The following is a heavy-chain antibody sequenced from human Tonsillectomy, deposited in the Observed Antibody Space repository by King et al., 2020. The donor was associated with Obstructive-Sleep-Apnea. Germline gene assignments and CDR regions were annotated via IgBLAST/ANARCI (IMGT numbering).Heavy chain of an antibody. V-gene: IGHV4-39*07. J-gene: IGHJ4*02. CDR1: GGSTSSSTYY. D-gene: IGHD5-18*01. CDR2: IYYSGST. CDR3: VTTGRRGYTYGPFDS. Sequence: QLQESGPGLVKPSETLSLNCTVSGGSTSSSTYYWGWIRQPPGQGLEWIGSIYYSGSTYYNPSLKSRLTISTDTSKNQFSLKLFSVTAADTAVYYCVTTGRRGYTYGPFDSWGQGTLVTVSS.